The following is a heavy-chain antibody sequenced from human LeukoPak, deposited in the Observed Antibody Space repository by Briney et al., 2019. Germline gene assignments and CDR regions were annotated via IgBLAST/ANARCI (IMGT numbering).Heavy chain of an antibody. J-gene: IGHJ4*02. V-gene: IGHV4-59*08. D-gene: IGHD5-18*01. CDR1: GGSISSYY. CDR2: IYYSGST. Sequence: PSETLSLTCTVSGGSISSYYWSWIRQPPGKGLEWIGYIYYSGSTNYNPSLKSRVTISVDTSKNQFSLKLSSVTAADTAVYYCAGVDTAMGTEYYFDYWGQGTLVTVSS. CDR3: AGVDTAMGTEYYFDY.